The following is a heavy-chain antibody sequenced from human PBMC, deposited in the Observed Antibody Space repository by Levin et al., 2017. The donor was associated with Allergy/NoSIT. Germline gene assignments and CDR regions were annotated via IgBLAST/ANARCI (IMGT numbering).Heavy chain of an antibody. CDR3: ATCGGDCRHDAFDM. Sequence: GGSLRLSCAASGFTFTNAWMTWVRQAPGKGLEWVGRSKSKADGGTIDYAEPVKGRFTISRDDSKNTLYLQMDSLKTEDTAVYYCATCGGDCRHDAFDMWGQGTLVTVSS. CDR1: GFTFTNAW. J-gene: IGHJ3*02. D-gene: IGHD2-21*02. CDR2: SKSKADGGTI. V-gene: IGHV3-15*01.